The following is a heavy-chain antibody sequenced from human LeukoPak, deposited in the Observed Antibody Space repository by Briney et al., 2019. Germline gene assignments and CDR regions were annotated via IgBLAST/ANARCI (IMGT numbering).Heavy chain of an antibody. Sequence: SETLSLTCTVSGGSISSGAYYWSWIRQPADKRLEWIGRIYTSGSTNYNPSLKSRVTMSLDTSKNEFSLRLSSVTAADTAVYYCAREVWGPEYWGQGTLVTVSS. D-gene: IGHD1-14*01. J-gene: IGHJ4*02. V-gene: IGHV4-61*02. CDR3: AREVWGPEY. CDR2: IYTSGST. CDR1: GGSISSGAYY.